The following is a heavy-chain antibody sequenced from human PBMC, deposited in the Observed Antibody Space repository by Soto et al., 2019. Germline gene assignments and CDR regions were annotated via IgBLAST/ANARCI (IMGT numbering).Heavy chain of an antibody. Sequence: QVQLVESGGGVVQPGRSLRLSCAASGFTFSSYGMHWVRQAPGKGLEWVAVIWYDGSNKYYADSVKGRFTISRDNSKNTLYLQMKSLRAEDTAVYYSARDSFSGDYWGQGTLVTVSS. CDR1: GFTFSSYG. CDR2: IWYDGSNK. J-gene: IGHJ4*02. V-gene: IGHV3-33*01. CDR3: ARDSFSGDY. D-gene: IGHD3-10*01.